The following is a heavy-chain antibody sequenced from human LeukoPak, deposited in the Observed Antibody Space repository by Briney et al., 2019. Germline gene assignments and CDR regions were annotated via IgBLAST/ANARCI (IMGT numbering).Heavy chain of an antibody. D-gene: IGHD2-2*01. Sequence: ASVKVSCKASGYTFTGYYIHWVRQAPGQGLEWMGWINPNSGGTNYAQKFQGRVTMTRDTSITTAYMELSRLISGDTAVYYCARGLTDEHQLILHWFDPWGQGTLVTVSS. CDR2: INPNSGGT. V-gene: IGHV1-2*02. CDR1: GYTFTGYY. CDR3: ARGLTDEHQLILHWFDP. J-gene: IGHJ5*02.